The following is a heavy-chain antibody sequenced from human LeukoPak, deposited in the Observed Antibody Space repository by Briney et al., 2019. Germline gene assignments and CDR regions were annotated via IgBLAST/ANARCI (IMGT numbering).Heavy chain of an antibody. CDR3: AKDISGSSGYYSLFDY. D-gene: IGHD3-22*01. Sequence: GGSLRLSCVASGFTFSGYAMSWVRQAPGKGLEWVSSISSTGASTYYADSVKGRFTISGDNYKNTLFLQINSLRDEDTAVYYCAKDISGSSGYYSLFDYWGQGTLVTVSS. V-gene: IGHV3-23*01. CDR2: ISSTGAST. CDR1: GFTFSGYA. J-gene: IGHJ4*02.